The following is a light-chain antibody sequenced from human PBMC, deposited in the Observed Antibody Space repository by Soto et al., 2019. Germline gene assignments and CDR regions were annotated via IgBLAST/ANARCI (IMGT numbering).Light chain of an antibody. CDR3: QQRSNWPPWT. CDR2: DAS. Sequence: EIVLTHSPATLSLSPCERATLSYSASQSVSSYLAWYQQKPGQAPRLLIYDASNRATGIPGRFSGSGSGTDFTLTISSLEPEDFAVYYCQQRSNWPPWTFGQGTKVDIK. J-gene: IGKJ1*01. V-gene: IGKV3-11*01. CDR1: QSVSSY.